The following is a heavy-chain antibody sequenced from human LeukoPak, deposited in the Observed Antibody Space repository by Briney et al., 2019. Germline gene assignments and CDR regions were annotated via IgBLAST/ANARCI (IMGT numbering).Heavy chain of an antibody. D-gene: IGHD1-26*01. Sequence: SETLSLTCTVSGGSISSYYWSWVRQPPGKGLEWIAYIYYSGSTDYNPSLQSRVTISVDTSKNQFSLKLSSVTAADTAVYYCARGERELGYYMDVWGKGTTVTISS. CDR1: GGSISSYY. J-gene: IGHJ6*03. CDR2: IYYSGST. CDR3: ARGERELGYYMDV. V-gene: IGHV4-59*01.